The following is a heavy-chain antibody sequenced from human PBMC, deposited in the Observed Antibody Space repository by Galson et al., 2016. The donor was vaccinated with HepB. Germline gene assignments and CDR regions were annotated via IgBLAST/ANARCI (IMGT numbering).Heavy chain of an antibody. J-gene: IGHJ6*02. V-gene: IGHV3-33*01. CDR2: IWYDGSNK. Sequence: SLRLSCAASGFTFNTYGMHWVRQAPGKGLEWVAVIWYDGSNKYYADSVKGRFTISRDNSKNTLYLQMNSLRAVDTAVYYCARDPQYQLTNYYYYGMDVWGQGTTVTV. D-gene: IGHD2-2*01. CDR1: GFTFNTYG. CDR3: ARDPQYQLTNYYYYGMDV.